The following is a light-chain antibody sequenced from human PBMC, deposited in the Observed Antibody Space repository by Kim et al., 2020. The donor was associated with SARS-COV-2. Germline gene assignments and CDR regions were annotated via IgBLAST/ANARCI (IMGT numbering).Light chain of an antibody. CDR1: QSDSSSY. CDR2: GAS. Sequence: EIVLTQSPGTLSLSPGERATLFCRASQSDSSSYLAWYQQNPGQAPRLLIYGASRRATGIPDRFSGSGSGTDFTLTISRLEPEDFAVYYCQYYGSSFGQGTKLEI. V-gene: IGKV3-20*01. J-gene: IGKJ2*01. CDR3: QYYGSS.